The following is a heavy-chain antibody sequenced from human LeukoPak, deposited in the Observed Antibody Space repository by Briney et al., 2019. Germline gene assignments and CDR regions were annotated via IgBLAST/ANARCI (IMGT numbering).Heavy chain of an antibody. D-gene: IGHD5-12*01. CDR1: GFTFSNYW. Sequence: GGSLRLSCAASGFTFSNYWMNWVRQAPGKGLEWVANIKQDGSEKNYVDSVKGRFTISRDNAKNSLFLQMNSLRADDTAVYYCARGRGWLEDYWGQGTMVTVSS. J-gene: IGHJ4*02. CDR2: IKQDGSEK. V-gene: IGHV3-7*05. CDR3: ARGRGWLEDY.